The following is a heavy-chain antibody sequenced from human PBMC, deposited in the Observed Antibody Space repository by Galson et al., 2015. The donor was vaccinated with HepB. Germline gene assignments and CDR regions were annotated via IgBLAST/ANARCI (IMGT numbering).Heavy chain of an antibody. D-gene: IGHD3-9*01. CDR2: IKSKTDGGTT. Sequence: SLRLCCAASGFTFSNAWMNWVRQAPGKGLEWVGRIKSKTDGGTTDYAAPVKGRFTISRDDSKNTLYLQMNSLKTEDTAVYYCTTDRGVKRYFDFDYWGQGTLVTVSS. CDR1: GFTFSNAW. J-gene: IGHJ4*02. CDR3: TTDRGVKRYFDFDY. V-gene: IGHV3-15*07.